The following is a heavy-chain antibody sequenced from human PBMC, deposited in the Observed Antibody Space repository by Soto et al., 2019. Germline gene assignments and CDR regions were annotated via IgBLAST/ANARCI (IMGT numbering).Heavy chain of an antibody. J-gene: IGHJ6*02. CDR3: ARSPITMVRGVIYYYYGMDV. D-gene: IGHD3-10*01. Sequence: QLQLQESGPGLVKPSETLSLTCTFSGGSISSSSYYWGWIRQPPGKGLEWIGNIYYSGSTYYNPSLQSRVTISVDTSKNQFSLKLSSVTAADTAVYYCARSPITMVRGVIYYYYGMDVWGQGTTVTVSS. CDR2: IYYSGST. CDR1: GGSISSSSYY. V-gene: IGHV4-39*01.